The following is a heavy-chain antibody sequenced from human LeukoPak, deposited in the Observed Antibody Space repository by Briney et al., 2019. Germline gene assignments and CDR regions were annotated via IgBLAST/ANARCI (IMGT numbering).Heavy chain of an antibody. Sequence: MASETLSLTCTVSGDSISSYYWSWVRQPAGKGLEWIGRIYTSGSTNYNPSLKSRVTMSVDTSKNQFSLKLSSVTAADTAVYYCARGGLDTAMTKYYFDYWGQGTLVTVSS. J-gene: IGHJ4*02. CDR1: GDSISSYY. CDR2: IYTSGST. V-gene: IGHV4-4*07. D-gene: IGHD5-18*01. CDR3: ARGGLDTAMTKYYFDY.